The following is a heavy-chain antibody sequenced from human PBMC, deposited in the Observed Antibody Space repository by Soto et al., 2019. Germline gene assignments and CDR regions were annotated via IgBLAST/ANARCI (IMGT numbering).Heavy chain of an antibody. D-gene: IGHD2-8*02. V-gene: IGHV5-51*01. Sequence: PGESLKISCKGSGYIFTSYWIGWVRQMPGKGLEWMGIIYPGDSDTTYSPSFQGQVTISADKSISTAYLQWSSLKASDTAMYYCARRGPGQHYGMDVWGQGTTVTVSS. CDR3: ARRGPGQHYGMDV. J-gene: IGHJ6*02. CDR2: IYPGDSDT. CDR1: GYIFTSYW.